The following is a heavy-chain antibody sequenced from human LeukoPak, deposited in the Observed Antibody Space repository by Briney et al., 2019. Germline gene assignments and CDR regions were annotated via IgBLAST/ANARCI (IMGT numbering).Heavy chain of an antibody. V-gene: IGHV4-59*01. CDR3: ARHASGAATYFHY. CDR2: IHHSGTT. CDR1: GGAISGYY. J-gene: IGHJ4*02. Sequence: SETLSLTCTVSGGAISGYYWNWIRHPPGKGPEWIGHIHHSGTTTYNPFLQSRVTISLDTPKNQFSLKVSSVTAADTAVYYCARHASGAATYFHYWGQGTLVTVSS. D-gene: IGHD2-15*01.